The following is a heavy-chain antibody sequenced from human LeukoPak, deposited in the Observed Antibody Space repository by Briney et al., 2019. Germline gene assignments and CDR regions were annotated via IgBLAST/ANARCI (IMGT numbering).Heavy chain of an antibody. CDR2: IIPIFGTA. Sequence: SVKVSCKASGGTFSSYAISWVRQAPGQGLEWMGGIIPIFGTANYAQKFHGRVTITADESTSTAYTELSSLRSEDTAVYYCARDNYYDSSRYPYYFDYWRQGTLVTVSS. CDR1: GGTFSSYA. D-gene: IGHD3-22*01. J-gene: IGHJ4*02. V-gene: IGHV1-69*01. CDR3: ARDNYYDSSRYPYYFDY.